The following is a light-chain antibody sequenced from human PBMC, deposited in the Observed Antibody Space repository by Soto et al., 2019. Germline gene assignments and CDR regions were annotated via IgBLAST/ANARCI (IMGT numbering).Light chain of an antibody. CDR2: MAS. CDR3: QHYNSLSSVS. J-gene: IGKJ4*01. V-gene: IGKV1-5*03. Sequence: DIQLTQSPSTLSASVGDRVTITCRASQSITNWLAWYQQKPGKAPKVLIHMASSLKSGVPSRFSDSGSGTEFTLTITSLQPDDSATYYSQHYNSLSSVSFGGATKVEI. CDR1: QSITNW.